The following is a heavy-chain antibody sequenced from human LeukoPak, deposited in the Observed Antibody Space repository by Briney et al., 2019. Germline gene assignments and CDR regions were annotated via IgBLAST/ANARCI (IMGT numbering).Heavy chain of an antibody. V-gene: IGHV3-33*06. CDR1: GFTFSSYG. D-gene: IGHD6-19*01. CDR2: IWYDGSNK. J-gene: IGHJ4*02. CDR3: AKLAGGGGFDY. Sequence: GGSLRLSCAASGFTFSSYGMHWVRQAPGKGLEWVAVIWYDGSNKYYADSVKGRFTISRDNSKNTLYLQMNSLRAEDTAVYYCAKLAGGGGFDYWGQGTLVTVSS.